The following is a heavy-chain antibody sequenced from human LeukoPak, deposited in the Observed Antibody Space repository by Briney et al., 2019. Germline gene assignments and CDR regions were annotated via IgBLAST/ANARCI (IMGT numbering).Heavy chain of an antibody. J-gene: IGHJ4*02. CDR1: GGSISSGDYY. Sequence: SETLSLTCTVSGGSISSGDYYWSWIRQPPGKGLEWIGYIYYSGSTYYNPSLKSRVTISVDTSKNQFSLKLSSVTAADTAVYYCARDRHGTATYYWGQGTLVTVSS. CDR3: ARDRHGTATYY. D-gene: IGHD1-1*01. V-gene: IGHV4-30-4*02. CDR2: IYYSGST.